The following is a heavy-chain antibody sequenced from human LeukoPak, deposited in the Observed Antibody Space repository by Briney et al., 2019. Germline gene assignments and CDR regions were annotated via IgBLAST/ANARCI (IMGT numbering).Heavy chain of an antibody. Sequence: GGSLRLSGAASRFTFTTFTMNCVRQAPGKGLEWVSAINRGGGGTYYADFVKGRFTISIDNSENTFYLQMNSLIAEDTATYYCPKGTVRYRKVSSLFSCGQGTQVTVSS. D-gene: IGHD6-19*01. J-gene: IGHJ5*02. V-gene: IGHV3-23*01. CDR2: INRGGGGT. CDR3: PKGTVRYRKVSSLFS. CDR1: RFTFTTFT.